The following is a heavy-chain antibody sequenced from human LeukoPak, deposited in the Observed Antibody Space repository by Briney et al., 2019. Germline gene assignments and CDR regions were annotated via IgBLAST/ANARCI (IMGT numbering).Heavy chain of an antibody. V-gene: IGHV3-23*01. CDR3: ATASHFWSAYS. D-gene: IGHD3-3*02. CDR1: GFTFSSYA. J-gene: IGHJ4*02. CDR2: ITGSGGST. Sequence: PGGSLRLSCAASGFTFSSYAMSWVRQAPGKGLEWVASITGSGGSTYHADSVKGRFTISRDNSKNTLYLQMNSLGAEDTAVYYCATASHFWSAYSWGQGTLVTVSS.